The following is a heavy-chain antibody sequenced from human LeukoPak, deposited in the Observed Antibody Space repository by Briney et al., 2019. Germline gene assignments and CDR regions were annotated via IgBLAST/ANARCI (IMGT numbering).Heavy chain of an antibody. J-gene: IGHJ6*03. D-gene: IGHD3-22*01. CDR2: IYTSGST. CDR1: GGSISSGNYY. CDR3: ARGENYDSSGYFFIGYYYMDV. V-gene: IGHV4-61*09. Sequence: SETLSLTCTVSGGSISSGNYYWSWIRQPAGKGLEWIGHIYTSGSTNYNPSLKSRVTISVDTSKNQFSLKLSSVTAADTAVYYCARGENYDSSGYFFIGYYYMDVWGKGTTVTVSS.